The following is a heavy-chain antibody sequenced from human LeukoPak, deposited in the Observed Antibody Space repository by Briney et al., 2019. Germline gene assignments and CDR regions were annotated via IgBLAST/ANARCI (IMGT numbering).Heavy chain of an antibody. J-gene: IGHJ4*02. CDR3: AKSMNSGYDQAFDY. D-gene: IGHD5-12*01. Sequence: GGSLRLSCAASGFTFSSYSMNWVRQAPGKGLEWVSYISSSSSTIYYADSVKGRFTTSRDNAKNSLYLQMNSLRAEDTALYYCAKSMNSGYDQAFDYWGQGTLVTVSS. CDR1: GFTFSSYS. V-gene: IGHV3-48*04. CDR2: ISSSSSTI.